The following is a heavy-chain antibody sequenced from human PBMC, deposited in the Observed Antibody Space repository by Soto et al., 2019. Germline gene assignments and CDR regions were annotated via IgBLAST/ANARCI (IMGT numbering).Heavy chain of an antibody. V-gene: IGHV4-39*01. CDR2: IYYSGST. Sequence: PSETLSLTCTVSGGSISSSSYYWGWIRQPPGKGLEWIGSIYYSGSTYYNPSLKSRVTISVDTSKNQFSLKLSSVTAADTAVYYCARLRYFDWLLSNANWFDPWGQGTLVTVSS. CDR3: ARLRYFDWLLSNANWFDP. D-gene: IGHD3-9*01. CDR1: GGSISSSSYY. J-gene: IGHJ5*02.